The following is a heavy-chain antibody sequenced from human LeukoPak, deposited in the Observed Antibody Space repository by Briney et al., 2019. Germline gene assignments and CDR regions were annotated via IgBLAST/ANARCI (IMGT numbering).Heavy chain of an antibody. Sequence: GGSLRLSCAASGFTFSSYEMNWVRQAPGKGLEGVSYISSSGSTIYYADSVKGRFTISRDNAKNSLYLQMNSLRAEDTAVYYCARAPPPLYYDSSGYYDGFDYWGQGTLVTVSS. D-gene: IGHD3-22*01. CDR2: ISSSGSTI. CDR3: ARAPPPLYYDSSGYYDGFDY. V-gene: IGHV3-48*03. J-gene: IGHJ4*02. CDR1: GFTFSSYE.